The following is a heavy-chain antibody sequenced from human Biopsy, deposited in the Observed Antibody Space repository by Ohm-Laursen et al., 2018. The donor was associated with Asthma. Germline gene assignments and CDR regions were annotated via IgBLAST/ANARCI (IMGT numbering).Heavy chain of an antibody. J-gene: IGHJ5*02. CDR2: LNPVNGNT. CDR1: GYTFTSNA. Sequence: GASVKVSCKASGYTFTSNAIHWMRQAPGQSLEWMAWLNPVNGNTKYSQQFQGRVTITRDTSASTAYMELSSLTSEGTAVFYCAREVGATRYDPWGQGTLVTVSS. CDR3: AREVGATRYDP. V-gene: IGHV1-3*01. D-gene: IGHD1-26*01.